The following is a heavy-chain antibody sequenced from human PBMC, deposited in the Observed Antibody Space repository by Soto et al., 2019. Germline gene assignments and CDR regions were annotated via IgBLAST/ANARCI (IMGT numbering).Heavy chain of an antibody. V-gene: IGHV3-23*01. CDR2: IIHRGDTA. D-gene: IGHD6-6*01. Sequence: EVHLLESGGTLVQPGGSLRLSCAASGFDFSTYAMTWVRQAPGKGLEWVSSIIHRGDTAYYASSVKGRFTISRNNSTTTLYLQMNSLRADVTAMYCCAREWPGTSSLTSYYWCPGTRVTFSS. CDR3: AREWPGTSSLTSYY. J-gene: IGHJ4*02. CDR1: GFDFSTYA.